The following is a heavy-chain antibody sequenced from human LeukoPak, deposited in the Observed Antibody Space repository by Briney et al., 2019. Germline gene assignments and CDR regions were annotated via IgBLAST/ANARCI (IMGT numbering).Heavy chain of an antibody. CDR2: LNPKIGDT. Sequence: GASVKVSCKASGGTFSSYAISWVRQAPGQGPEWVGRLNPKIGDTYYAQKFQGRVTFTGDTSINTVYMELSSLRSDDTAMYYCVRDIWGTYDYWGQGTLVTVSS. V-gene: IGHV1-2*06. J-gene: IGHJ4*02. CDR3: VRDIWGTYDY. CDR1: GGTFSSYA. D-gene: IGHD3-16*01.